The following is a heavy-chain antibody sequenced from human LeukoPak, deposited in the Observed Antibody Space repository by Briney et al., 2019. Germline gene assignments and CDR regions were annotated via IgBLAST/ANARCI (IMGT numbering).Heavy chain of an antibody. D-gene: IGHD4-23*01. Sequence: SETLSLTCSVSGDSISTYHWNWVRKPPGKGLEWIGYIYYSGSTNYNPSLKSRVTISVDTSKNQFSLKLSSVTAADTAVYYCARSYGGNSAFDYWGQGTLVTASS. J-gene: IGHJ4*02. CDR1: GDSISTYH. V-gene: IGHV4-59*01. CDR3: ARSYGGNSAFDY. CDR2: IYYSGST.